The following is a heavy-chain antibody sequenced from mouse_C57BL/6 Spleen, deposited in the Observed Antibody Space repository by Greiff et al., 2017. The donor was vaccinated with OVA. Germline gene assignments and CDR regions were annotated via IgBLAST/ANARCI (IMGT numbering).Heavy chain of an antibody. J-gene: IGHJ2*01. CDR3: ARENYYSNYGY. CDR2: INYDGSST. D-gene: IGHD2-5*01. V-gene: IGHV5-16*01. Sequence: EVMLVESEGGLVQPGSSMKLSCTASGFTFSDYYMAWVRQVPEKGLEWVANINYDGSSTYYLDSLKSRFIISRDNAKNILYLQMSSLKSEDTATYYCARENYYSNYGYWGQGTTLTVSS. CDR1: GFTFSDYY.